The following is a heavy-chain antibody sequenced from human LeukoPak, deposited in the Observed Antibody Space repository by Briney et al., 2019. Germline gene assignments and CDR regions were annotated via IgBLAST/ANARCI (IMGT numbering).Heavy chain of an antibody. CDR2: ISSSADST. CDR1: GFTFSSYA. CDR3: AKPLEKYTYGGNFDY. Sequence: GGSLRLSCEASGFTFSSYAMSWVRQAPGKGVAGVTVISSSADSTYYADSVKGRFTISRDNSKNTLYLKMNNLRAEDTAVYYCAKPLEKYTYGGNFDYWGQGILVTVSS. D-gene: IGHD4-23*01. J-gene: IGHJ4*02. V-gene: IGHV3-23*01.